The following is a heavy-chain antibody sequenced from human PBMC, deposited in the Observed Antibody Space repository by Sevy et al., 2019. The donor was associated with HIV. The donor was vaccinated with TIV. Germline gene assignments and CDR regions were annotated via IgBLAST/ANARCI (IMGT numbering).Heavy chain of an antibody. D-gene: IGHD2-8*02. Sequence: ASVKVSCKASGYTFTSYYMHWVRQAPGQGLEWMGIINPSGGSTSYAQKFQCRVTMTRDTSTSTVYMELSSLRSEDTAVYYCARDLVGYEDAFDIWGQGTMVTVSS. CDR3: ARDLVGYEDAFDI. CDR1: GYTFTSYY. J-gene: IGHJ3*02. CDR2: INPSGGST. V-gene: IGHV1-46*03.